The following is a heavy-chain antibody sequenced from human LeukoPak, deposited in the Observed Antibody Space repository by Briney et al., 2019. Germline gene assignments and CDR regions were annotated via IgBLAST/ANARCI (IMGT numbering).Heavy chain of an antibody. CDR3: ARWDGYYMDV. D-gene: IGHD1-26*01. CDR1: GFTFSSYS. CDR2: ISSSSSYI. J-gene: IGHJ6*03. Sequence: KTGGSLGLSCAASGFTFSSYSMNWVRQAPGKGLEWVSSISSSSSYIYYADSVKGRFTISRDNAKNSLYLQMNSLRAEDTAVNYCARWDGYYMDVWGKGTTVTVSS. V-gene: IGHV3-21*01.